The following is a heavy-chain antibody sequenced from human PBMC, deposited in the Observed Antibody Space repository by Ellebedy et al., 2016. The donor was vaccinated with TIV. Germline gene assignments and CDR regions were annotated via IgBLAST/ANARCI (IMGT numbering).Heavy chain of an antibody. J-gene: IGHJ4*02. CDR1: GGTFSSYA. CDR3: ARASIVPAADFDY. CDR2: IIPIFGTA. D-gene: IGHD2-2*01. Sequence: SVKVSXXASGGTFSSYAISWVRQAPGQGLEWMGGIIPIFGTANYAQKFQGRVTITADESTSTAYMELSSLRSEDTAVYYCARASIVPAADFDYWGQGTLVTVSS. V-gene: IGHV1-69*13.